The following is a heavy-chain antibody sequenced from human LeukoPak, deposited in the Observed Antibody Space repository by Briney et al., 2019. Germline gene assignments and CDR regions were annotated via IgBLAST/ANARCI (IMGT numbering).Heavy chain of an antibody. V-gene: IGHV4-38-2*02. CDR1: GGSISSYY. CDR3: ARGVGSGSYRFDY. CDR2: IHHSGST. J-gene: IGHJ4*02. D-gene: IGHD1-26*01. Sequence: SETLSLTCTVSGGSISSYYWGWIRQPPGKGLEWIGSIHHSGSTYYNPSLKSRVTISVDTSKNQFSLKLSSVTAADTAVYYCARGVGSGSYRFDYWGQGTLVTVSS.